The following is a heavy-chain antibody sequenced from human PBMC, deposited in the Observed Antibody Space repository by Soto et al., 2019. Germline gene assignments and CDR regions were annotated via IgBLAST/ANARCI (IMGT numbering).Heavy chain of an antibody. Sequence: GRSLRLSCAASGFTFSSYAMSWVRQAPGKGLEWVSAISGSGGSTYYADSVKGRFTISRDNSKNTLYLQMNSVRAEDTAVYYCAKDQGVLMVYGYNFDYWGQGTLVTVSS. D-gene: IGHD2-8*01. CDR2: ISGSGGST. J-gene: IGHJ4*02. CDR1: GFTFSSYA. CDR3: AKDQGVLMVYGYNFDY. V-gene: IGHV3-23*01.